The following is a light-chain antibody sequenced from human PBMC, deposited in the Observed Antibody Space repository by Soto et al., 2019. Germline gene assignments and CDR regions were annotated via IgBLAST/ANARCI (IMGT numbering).Light chain of an antibody. V-gene: IGKV1-5*03. J-gene: IGKJ1*01. CDR3: QHHNSYSEA. CDR1: QTISSW. CDR2: KAS. Sequence: DIQMTQSPSTLSVSVGDRVTITCRASQTISSWLAWYQQKPGKAPKLLIYKASTLKSGVPSRFSGSGSGTEFTLTISSLQPDDFATYYCQHHNSYSEAFGQGTKVELK.